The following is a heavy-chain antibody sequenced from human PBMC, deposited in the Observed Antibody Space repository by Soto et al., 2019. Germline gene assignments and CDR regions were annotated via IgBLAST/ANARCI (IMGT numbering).Heavy chain of an antibody. CDR3: VRAGGVGATWSWFNP. V-gene: IGHV3-13*01. Sequence: EVQLVESGGGFVQPGGSLRLSCAASGFTFSSYDMHWVRQVIGKGLEWVAAVGPAGDTHYADSVKGRFIISRENVKNSMFVQMNSLRADDTAVYYCVRAGGVGATWSWFNPWGQGSLVTVSS. CDR1: GFTFSSYD. D-gene: IGHD1-26*01. CDR2: VGPAGDT. J-gene: IGHJ5*02.